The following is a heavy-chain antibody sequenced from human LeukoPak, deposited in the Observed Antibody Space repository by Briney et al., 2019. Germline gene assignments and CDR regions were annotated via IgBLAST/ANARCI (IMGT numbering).Heavy chain of an antibody. D-gene: IGHD5-24*01. CDR1: GYTFTDYY. Sequence: ASVKVSCKASGYTFTDYYMHWVRQAPGQGREWMGRINPNSGGTNYAQKFQGRVTMTRDTSISTAYMDLSRLRSDDTALYYCARESRSTGVDFWGQGTLVTVSS. CDR3: ARESRSTGVDF. V-gene: IGHV1-2*06. J-gene: IGHJ4*02. CDR2: INPNSGGT.